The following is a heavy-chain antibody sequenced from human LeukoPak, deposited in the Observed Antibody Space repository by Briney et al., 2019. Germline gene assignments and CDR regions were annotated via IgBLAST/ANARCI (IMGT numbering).Heavy chain of an antibody. CDR2: LNWNGGST. CDR1: GFTFDDYG. Sequence: GGSLRLSCAASGFTFDDYGMRWVRQAPGQGLEGGSGLNWNGGSTGYADSVKGRFTISRDNAKASLYLQMNSLRAEDTALYYCARDLTPWSSYGSFDYWGQGTLVTVSS. D-gene: IGHD5-18*01. J-gene: IGHJ4*02. V-gene: IGHV3-20*04. CDR3: ARDLTPWSSYGSFDY.